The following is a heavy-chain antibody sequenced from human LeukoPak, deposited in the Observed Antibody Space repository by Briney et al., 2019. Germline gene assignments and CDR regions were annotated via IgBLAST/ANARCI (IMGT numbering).Heavy chain of an antibody. CDR2: IIPIFGTA. V-gene: IGHV1-69*06. CDR1: GGTFSSYA. J-gene: IGHJ4*02. CDR3: AYYYDSSGYYEDY. D-gene: IGHD3-22*01. Sequence: SVKVSCKASGGTFSSYAISWVRQAPGQGLEWMGGIIPIFGTANYAQKFQGRVTITADKSTSTAYMELSSLRSEDTAVYYCAYYYDSSGYYEDYWGQGTLVTVSS.